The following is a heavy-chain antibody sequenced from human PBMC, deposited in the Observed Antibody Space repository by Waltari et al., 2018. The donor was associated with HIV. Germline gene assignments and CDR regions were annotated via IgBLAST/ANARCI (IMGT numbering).Heavy chain of an antibody. CDR1: GFTFSDYY. V-gene: IGHV3-11*01. D-gene: IGHD3-10*01. Sequence: QVQLVESGGGLVKPGGSLRLSCAASGFTFSDYYMSWIRQAPGKGLEWVSYISSSGSTIYYAGSVKGRFTISRDNAKNSLYLERSSRGGEETDVYYCATGGGQFRFGVAKRTYGMDVWGQGTTVTVSS. J-gene: IGHJ6*02. CDR2: ISSSGSTI. CDR3: ATGGGQFRFGVAKRTYGMDV.